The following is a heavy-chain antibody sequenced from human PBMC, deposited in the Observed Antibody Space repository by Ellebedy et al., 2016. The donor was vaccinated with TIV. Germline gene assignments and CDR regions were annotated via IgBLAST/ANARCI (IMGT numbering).Heavy chain of an antibody. D-gene: IGHD3-9*01. CDR2: IKQDGSEK. CDR3: ARDPGILTGSEGYYFDY. V-gene: IGHV3-7*01. CDR1: GFTFSSYW. Sequence: GESLKISCAASGFTFSSYWMSWVRQAPGKGLEWVANIKQDGSEKYYVDSVKGRFTISRDNAKNSLYLQMNSLRAEDTAVYYCARDPGILTGSEGYYFDYWGQGTLVTVSS. J-gene: IGHJ4*02.